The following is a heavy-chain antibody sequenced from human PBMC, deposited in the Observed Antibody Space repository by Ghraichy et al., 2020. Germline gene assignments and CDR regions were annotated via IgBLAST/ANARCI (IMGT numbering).Heavy chain of an antibody. J-gene: IGHJ4*02. CDR2: IYYSGST. CDR1: GGSISSYY. D-gene: IGHD6-19*01. V-gene: IGHV4-59*01. CDR3: ARCAGYSSGWSATHFDY. Sequence: SETLSLTCTVSGGSISSYYWSWIRQPPGKGLEWIGYIYYSGSTNYNPSLKSRVTISVDTSKNQFSLKLSSVTAADTAVYYCARCAGYSSGWSATHFDYWGQGTLVTVSS.